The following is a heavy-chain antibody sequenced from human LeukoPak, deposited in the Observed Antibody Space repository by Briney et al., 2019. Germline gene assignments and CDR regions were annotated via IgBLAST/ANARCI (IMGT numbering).Heavy chain of an antibody. CDR1: GFSFSSYG. CDR3: ARDPYNGYYGDDYYYYMDV. V-gene: IGHV3-23*01. D-gene: IGHD4-17*01. CDR2: ISGGGGRT. J-gene: IGHJ6*03. Sequence: GGSLRLSCVGSGFSFSSYGMTWVRQAPGKGLEWVSAISGGGGRTYYADSVKGRFTISRDNAKNSLSLQMNSLRAEDTAVYYCARDPYNGYYGDDYYYYMDVWGKGTTVTISS.